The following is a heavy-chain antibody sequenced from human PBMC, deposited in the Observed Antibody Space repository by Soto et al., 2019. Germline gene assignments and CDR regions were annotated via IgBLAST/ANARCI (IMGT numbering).Heavy chain of an antibody. J-gene: IGHJ4*02. Sequence: GESKTICWNADGYSFTIHGSGWVRQMPGRGLEWVAVIYPADSDARYSPSFRGRGTISVDISINTVYLQWRSLKASDTAIYFCARQDSVTAPVRGVYFDSWAQGTPVTISS. CDR1: GYSFTIHG. CDR3: ARQDSVTAPVRGVYFDS. V-gene: IGHV5-51*01. CDR2: IYPADSDA. D-gene: IGHD2-15*01.